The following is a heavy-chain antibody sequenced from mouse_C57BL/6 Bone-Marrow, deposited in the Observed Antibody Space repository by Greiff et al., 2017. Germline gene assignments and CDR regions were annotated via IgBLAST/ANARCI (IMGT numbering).Heavy chain of an antibody. J-gene: IGHJ1*03. Sequence: EVQLQQSGPGLVKPSQTVFLTCTVTGISITTGNYRWSWIRQFPGNKLEWIGYIYYSGTITYNPSLPSRTTITRDTPKNQFFLEMNSLTAEDTATYYCARFSYGNHWYFDVWGTGTTVTVSS. V-gene: IGHV3-5*01. CDR3: ARFSYGNHWYFDV. CDR1: GISITTGNYR. D-gene: IGHD2-1*01. CDR2: IYYSGTI.